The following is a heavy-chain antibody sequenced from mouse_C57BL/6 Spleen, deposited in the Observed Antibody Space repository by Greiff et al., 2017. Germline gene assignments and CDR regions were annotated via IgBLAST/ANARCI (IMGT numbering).Heavy chain of an antibody. Sequence: ESGPGLVKPSQSLSLTCSVTGYSITSGYYWNWIRQFPGNKLEWMGYISYDGSNNYNPSLKNRISITRDTSKNQFFLKLNSVTTEDTATYYCARADGYHWYFDVWGTGTTVTVSS. CDR3: ARADGYHWYFDV. J-gene: IGHJ1*03. V-gene: IGHV3-6*01. D-gene: IGHD2-3*01. CDR1: GYSITSGYY. CDR2: ISYDGSN.